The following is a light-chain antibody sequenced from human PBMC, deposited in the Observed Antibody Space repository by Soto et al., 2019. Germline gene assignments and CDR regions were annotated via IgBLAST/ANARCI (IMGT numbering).Light chain of an antibody. CDR1: RSDVGAYNY. CDR3: RSYTTESNYV. J-gene: IGLJ1*01. V-gene: IGLV2-14*03. Sequence: QSALTQPASVSGSPGQSIASSCTGTRSDVGAYNYVFWYQQHPGKAPKLMIYDVNNRPSGVSDRFSGSKSGHTASLTISGLQAEDEADYYCRSYTTESNYVRGTGTKVTVL. CDR2: DVN.